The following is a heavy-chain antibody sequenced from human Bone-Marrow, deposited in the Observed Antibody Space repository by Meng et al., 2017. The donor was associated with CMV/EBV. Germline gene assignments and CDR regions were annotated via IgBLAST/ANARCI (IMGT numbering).Heavy chain of an antibody. Sequence: GESLKISCAASGFIFSKYWMTWVRQAPGKGLEWVANIKEDGSEKSYVDSVKGRFTISRDNSKNMLYLQMKSLRAEDTAVYYCAKDLPGVVWFGEWGQGTLVTVSS. CDR1: GFIFSKYW. CDR3: AKDLPGVVWFGE. J-gene: IGHJ4*02. CDR2: IKEDGSEK. D-gene: IGHD3-10*01. V-gene: IGHV3-7*03.